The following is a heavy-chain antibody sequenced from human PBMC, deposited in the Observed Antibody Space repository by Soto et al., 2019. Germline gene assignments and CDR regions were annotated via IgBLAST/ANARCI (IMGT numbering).Heavy chain of an antibody. Sequence: EVQLVQSGAEVKKAGESLKISCQGSGYSFTNYWVGWVRQIPGRGLEWMGIIHPGDSDTRYSPFFQGQVTISADKSISTAYRQWSSLKASDTAMYYCARHNRYSSTWFGGWFDPWGQGTLVTVSS. CDR2: IHPGDSDT. D-gene: IGHD6-13*01. CDR1: GYSFTNYW. CDR3: ARHNRYSSTWFGGWFDP. V-gene: IGHV5-51*03. J-gene: IGHJ5*02.